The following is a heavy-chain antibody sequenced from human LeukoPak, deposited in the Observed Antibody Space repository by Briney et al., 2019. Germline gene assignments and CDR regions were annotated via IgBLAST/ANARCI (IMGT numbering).Heavy chain of an antibody. CDR3: ARDLPIAVAGTSYVTRYFDL. CDR2: ITPILGIA. CDR1: GGTFSNYA. V-gene: IGHV1-69*04. J-gene: IGHJ2*01. D-gene: IGHD6-19*01. Sequence: SVKVSCKASGGTFSNYAISWVRQAPGQGLEWMGRITPILGIANNAQKFQGRVSITADKSTSTAYMELSSLRSEDTAVYYCARDLPIAVAGTSYVTRYFDLWGRGTLVTVSS.